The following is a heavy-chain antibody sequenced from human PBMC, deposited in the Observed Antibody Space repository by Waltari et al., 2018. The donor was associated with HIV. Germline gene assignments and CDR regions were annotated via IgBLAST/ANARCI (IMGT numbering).Heavy chain of an antibody. J-gene: IGHJ6*02. CDR1: EYTFTNYD. D-gene: IGHD2-21*01. CDR2: MNPNSGNT. V-gene: IGHV1-8*01. Sequence: QVQLVQSGAEVKKPGASVKVSCKASEYTFTNYDINWVRQATGQGLGWMGWMNPNSGNTGYVQKFQGRVSMTRDTSTSVAYLELSSLTSEDTAVYYCARGHQVMGLYHHGMDVWGQGTTVTVSS. CDR3: ARGHQVMGLYHHGMDV.